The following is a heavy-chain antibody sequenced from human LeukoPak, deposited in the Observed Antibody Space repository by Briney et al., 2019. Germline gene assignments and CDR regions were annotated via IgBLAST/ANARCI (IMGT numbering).Heavy chain of an antibody. CDR2: IYTSGST. CDR1: GGSISSYY. CDR3: ASGSPSEYYYDSSGFSEPFRY. Sequence: SETLSLTCTVSGGSISSYYWSWIRQPAGKGLEWIGRIYTSGSTNYNPSLKSRVTMSVDTSKNQFSLKLSSVTAADTAVYYSASGSPSEYYYDSSGFSEPFRYWGQGTLVTVSS. V-gene: IGHV4-4*07. D-gene: IGHD3-22*01. J-gene: IGHJ4*02.